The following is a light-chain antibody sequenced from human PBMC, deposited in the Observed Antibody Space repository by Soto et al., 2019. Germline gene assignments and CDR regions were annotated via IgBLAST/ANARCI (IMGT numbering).Light chain of an antibody. J-gene: IGKJ4*01. Sequence: EIVMTQSPATLSVSPGERATLSCRASQSVSSNLAWYQQKPGQAPRLLIYGASTRATGIPARFSGSGSGTEFTLTISSLQSEYLAGYYCQQYNSWPPLTFGGGTKVEIK. V-gene: IGKV3-15*01. CDR1: QSVSSN. CDR2: GAS. CDR3: QQYNSWPPLT.